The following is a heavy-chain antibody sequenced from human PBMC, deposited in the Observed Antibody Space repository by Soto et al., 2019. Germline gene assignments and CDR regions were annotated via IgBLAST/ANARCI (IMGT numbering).Heavy chain of an antibody. D-gene: IGHD6-6*01. CDR2: INTHSGRT. V-gene: IGHV1-2*02. Sequence: SGNVSCKSSGVPVTSSYIHWPGHAPGRSCEWMGRINTHSGRTETAPKFQGRATLTRDTSIATDYLTLTSLTSADMALYYCAKDLTRQLAYWLDPWGKGTQVTVSS. J-gene: IGHJ5*02. CDR3: AKDLTRQLAYWLDP. CDR1: GVPVTSSY.